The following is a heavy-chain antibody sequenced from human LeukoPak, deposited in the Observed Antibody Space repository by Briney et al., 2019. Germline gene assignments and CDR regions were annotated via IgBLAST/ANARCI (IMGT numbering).Heavy chain of an antibody. V-gene: IGHV4-31*03. J-gene: IGHJ4*02. CDR2: IYYSGST. CDR1: GGSISSGGYY. CDR3: ASGGLYCSSTSCPFDY. D-gene: IGHD2-2*01. Sequence: PSETLSLTCTVSGGSISSGGYYWSWIRQHPGKGLGWIGYIYYSGSTYYNPSLKSRVTISADTSKNQFSLKLSSVTAADTAVYYCASGGLYCSSTSCPFDYWGQGTLVTVSS.